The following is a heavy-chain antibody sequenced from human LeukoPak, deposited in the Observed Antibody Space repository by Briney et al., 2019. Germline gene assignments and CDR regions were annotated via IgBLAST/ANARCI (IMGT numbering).Heavy chain of an antibody. CDR3: ARVLGWFDP. CDR1: GYTFTSYG. Sequence: ASVKVSCKASGYTFTSYGISWVRQAPGQGLEWMGWMNPNSGNTGYAQKFQGRVTITRNTSISTAYMELSSLRSEDTAVYYCARVLGWFDPWGQGTLVTVSS. V-gene: IGHV1-8*03. J-gene: IGHJ5*02. CDR2: MNPNSGNT.